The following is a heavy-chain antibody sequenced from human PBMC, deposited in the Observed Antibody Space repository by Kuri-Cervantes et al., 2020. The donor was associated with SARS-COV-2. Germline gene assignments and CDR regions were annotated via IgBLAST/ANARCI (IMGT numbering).Heavy chain of an antibody. J-gene: IGHJ4*02. CDR2: ISAGGDTV. V-gene: IGHV3-23*01. CDR1: GFSFSSYG. Sequence: GESLKISCAASGFSFSSYGMSWVRQAPGKGLERVSAISAGGDTVLYADSVRGRFTISRDNFKNTLYLQTNSLRAEDTAIYYCAKVILNSDSSTLGRFDFWGLGTLVTVSS. D-gene: IGHD6-13*01. CDR3: AKVILNSDSSTLGRFDF.